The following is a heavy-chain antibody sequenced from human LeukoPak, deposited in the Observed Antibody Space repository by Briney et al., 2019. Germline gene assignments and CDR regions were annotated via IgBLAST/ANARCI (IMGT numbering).Heavy chain of an antibody. CDR3: ARDLGDGYNLWYFDY. J-gene: IGHJ4*02. V-gene: IGHV4-4*02. Sequence: SETLSLTCAVSGGSISSSNWWSWVRQPPGKGLEWIGEIYHSGSTNYNPSLKSRVTISVDKSKNQFSLKLSSVTAADTAVYYCARDLGDGYNLWYFDYWGQGTLVTVSS. CDR1: GGSISSSNW. CDR2: IYHSGST. D-gene: IGHD5-24*01.